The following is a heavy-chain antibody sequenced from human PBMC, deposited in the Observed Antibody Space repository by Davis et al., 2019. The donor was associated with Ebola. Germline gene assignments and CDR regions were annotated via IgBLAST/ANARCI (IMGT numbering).Heavy chain of an antibody. Sequence: ASVKVSCKASGYTFTSYYMHWVRQAPGQGLEWMGIINPSGGSTSYAQKFQSRVTMTRDTSTSTVYMELSSLRSEDTAVYYCARDLIVVVVAATSGYYYYGMDVWGQGTTVTVSS. CDR1: GYTFTSYY. J-gene: IGHJ6*02. CDR3: ARDLIVVVVAATSGYYYYGMDV. V-gene: IGHV1-46*01. CDR2: INPSGGST. D-gene: IGHD2-15*01.